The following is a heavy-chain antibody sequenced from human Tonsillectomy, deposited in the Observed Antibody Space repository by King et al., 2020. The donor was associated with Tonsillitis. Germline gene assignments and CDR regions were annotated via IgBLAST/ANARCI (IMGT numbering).Heavy chain of an antibody. J-gene: IGHJ5*02. V-gene: IGHV4-39*01. D-gene: IGHD3-10*01. CDR3: ARQGSGAVLWFGELPTNWFDP. CDR2: LYYSGNT. Sequence: LQLQESGPGLVKPSETLSLTCTVSGGSISSTNYYWGWIRQPPGKGLEWIGTLYYSGNTYYNPSLQSRVTISVDTSKNQFSLKLSSVTAADTAVYFCARQGSGAVLWFGELPTNWFDPWGQGTLVTVSS. CDR1: GGSISSTNYY.